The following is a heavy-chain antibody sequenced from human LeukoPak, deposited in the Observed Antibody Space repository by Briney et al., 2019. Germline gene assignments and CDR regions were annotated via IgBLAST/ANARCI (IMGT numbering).Heavy chain of an antibody. D-gene: IGHD2-21*01. Sequence: GGSLRLSCAASGFTVSSNLLSWVRQPPGKGLEWVSDIYSGGSTYYADSVKGRFTISRDNSKNTLYLQMNSLRAEDTAVYYCTRGGGGSFPHYWGQGTLVTVSS. CDR2: IYSGGST. J-gene: IGHJ4*02. CDR3: TRGGGGSFPHY. V-gene: IGHV3-53*01. CDR1: GFTVSSNL.